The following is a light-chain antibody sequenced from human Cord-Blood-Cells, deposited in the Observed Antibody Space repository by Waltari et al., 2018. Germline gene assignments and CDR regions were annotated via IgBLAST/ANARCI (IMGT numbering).Light chain of an antibody. V-gene: IGKV1-13*02. CDR1: QGISSA. CDR3: QQFNSYPLT. Sequence: AIQLTPPPSSLPASVGDRVTIPCRASQGISSALTWYQQKPGKAPKLLIYDASSLESGVPSRFSGSGSGTDFTLTISSLQPEDFATYYCQQFNSYPLTFGGGTKVEIK. CDR2: DAS. J-gene: IGKJ4*01.